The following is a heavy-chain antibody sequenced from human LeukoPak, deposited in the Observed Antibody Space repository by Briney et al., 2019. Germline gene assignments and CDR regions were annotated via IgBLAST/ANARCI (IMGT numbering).Heavy chain of an antibody. D-gene: IGHD3-22*01. CDR2: ISYDGSNK. CDR3: AKDGPPYYYDSSGLLDY. V-gene: IGHV3-30*18. CDR1: GFTFSRHD. J-gene: IGHJ4*02. Sequence: PGRSLRLSCAASGFTFSRHDMYWVRQAPGKGLEWVAVISYDGSNKYYADSVKGRFTISRDNSKNMLYLQMNSLRVEDTAVYYCAKDGPPYYYDSSGLLDYWGQGTLVTVSS.